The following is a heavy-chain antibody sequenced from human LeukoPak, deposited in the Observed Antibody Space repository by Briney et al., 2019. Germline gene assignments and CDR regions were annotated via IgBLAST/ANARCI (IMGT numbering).Heavy chain of an antibody. CDR3: AKSPPLSSSWRNFDY. D-gene: IGHD6-13*01. CDR2: IRYDGSNK. J-gene: IGHJ4*02. V-gene: IGHV3-30*02. Sequence: GGSPRLSCAASGFTFSSYVMHWVRRAPGKGLEWVAFIRYDGSNKYYADSVKGRFTISRDNSKNTLYLQMNSLRPEDTAVYYCAKSPPLSSSWRNFDYWGQGTLVTVSS. CDR1: GFTFSSYV.